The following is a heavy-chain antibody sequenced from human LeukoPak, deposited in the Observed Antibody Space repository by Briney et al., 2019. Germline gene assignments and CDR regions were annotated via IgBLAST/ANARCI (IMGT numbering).Heavy chain of an antibody. J-gene: IGHJ4*02. CDR3: ARGRFDYVWGSYRYSIPYFDY. CDR1: GGSSSGYY. CDR2: INHSGST. V-gene: IGHV4-34*01. Sequence: PSETLSLTCAVYGGSSSGYYWSWIRQPPGKGLEWIVEINHSGSTNYNPSLKSRVTISVDTSKNQFSLKLSSVTAADTAVYYCARGRFDYVWGSYRYSIPYFDYWGQGTLVTVSS. D-gene: IGHD3-16*02.